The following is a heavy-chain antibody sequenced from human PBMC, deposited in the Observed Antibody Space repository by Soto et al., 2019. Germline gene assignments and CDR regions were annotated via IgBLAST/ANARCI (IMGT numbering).Heavy chain of an antibody. CDR2: IYYSGST. J-gene: IGHJ4*02. CDR1: GGSISSSSYY. D-gene: IGHD3-10*01. V-gene: IGHV4-39*01. CDR3: ARSYYYGSAPPGY. Sequence: QLQLQESGPGLVKPSETLSLTCTVSGGSISSSSYYWGWIRQPPGKGLEWIGSIYYSGSTYYNPSLKSRVTISVDTCKNQFSLKLSSVTAADTAVYYCARSYYYGSAPPGYWGQGTLVTVSS.